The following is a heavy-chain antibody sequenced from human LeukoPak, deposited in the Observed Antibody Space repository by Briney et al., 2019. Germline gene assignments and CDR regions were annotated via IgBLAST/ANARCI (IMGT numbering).Heavy chain of an antibody. Sequence: QPGGSLRLSCAASGFSVSSNYMSWVRQAPGKWLEWVSVIYSGGSTYYADSVKGRFSISRDNSKNSLYLQMNSLRAEDTAVYYCAELGITMIGGVWGKGTTVTISS. J-gene: IGHJ6*04. V-gene: IGHV3-66*01. CDR3: AELGITMIGGV. D-gene: IGHD3-10*02. CDR2: IYSGGST. CDR1: GFSVSSNY.